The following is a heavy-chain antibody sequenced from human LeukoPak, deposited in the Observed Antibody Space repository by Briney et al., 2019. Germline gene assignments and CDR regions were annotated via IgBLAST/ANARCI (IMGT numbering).Heavy chain of an antibody. CDR2: ISPDGSSA. CDR3: AREPREYCSRIACPNWFES. CDR1: EFSFSSYW. D-gene: IGHD2-2*01. J-gene: IGHJ5*01. Sequence: PGGSLRLSCAASEFSFSSYWMHWVRQAPGKGLVWVSRISPDGSSASYADSVRGRFTISRDNAKNTLYLQMNSLRAEDTAVYYCAREPREYCSRIACPNWFESWGQGTLVTVSS. V-gene: IGHV3-74*01.